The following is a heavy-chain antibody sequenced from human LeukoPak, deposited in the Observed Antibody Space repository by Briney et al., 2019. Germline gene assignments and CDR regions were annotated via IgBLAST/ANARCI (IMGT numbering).Heavy chain of an antibody. J-gene: IGHJ3*02. V-gene: IGHV3-23*01. Sequence: GGSLRLSCAASGFTFSNYAMSWVRQAPGRGLEWVSALNHNGRNTYYADSVKGRFTISRDNSRNTLYLQMNTLRAEDTALYYCAREVAAGGKGIYDIWGQGTMVTVSS. CDR3: AREVAAGGKGIYDI. CDR2: LNHNGRNT. CDR1: GFTFSNYA. D-gene: IGHD6-25*01.